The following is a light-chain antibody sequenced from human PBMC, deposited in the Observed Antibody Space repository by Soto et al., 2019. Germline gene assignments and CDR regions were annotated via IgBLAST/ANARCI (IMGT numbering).Light chain of an antibody. J-gene: IGLJ3*02. CDR1: SSDVGGYNY. CDR3: NSYTSSSARV. Sequence: QSALTQPASVSGSPGQSITISCTGTSSDVGGYNYVSWYQQHPGKAPKVIIYEVSNRPSGVSNRFSGSKSGNTASLTISGLQAEDEADYYCNSYTSSSARVFGAGTKLTVL. CDR2: EVS. V-gene: IGLV2-14*01.